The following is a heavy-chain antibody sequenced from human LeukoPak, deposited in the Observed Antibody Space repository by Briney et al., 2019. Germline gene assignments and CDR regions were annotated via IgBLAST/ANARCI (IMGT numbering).Heavy chain of an antibody. D-gene: IGHD2-21*02. CDR1: GDIFTSNC. J-gene: IGHJ6*02. CDR2: LCPGGSDT. V-gene: IGHV5-51*01. Sequence: GESLKISCRGPGDIFTSNCIIWVRRGPGKGLEVGGSLCPGGSDTLCSPSFEGRVTTSAGMSINTAYLQRSSLRASDSAIYYCARRAYCGGDCTRLYNYYFAMDVWGQGTTVTVSS. CDR3: ARRAYCGGDCTRLYNYYFAMDV.